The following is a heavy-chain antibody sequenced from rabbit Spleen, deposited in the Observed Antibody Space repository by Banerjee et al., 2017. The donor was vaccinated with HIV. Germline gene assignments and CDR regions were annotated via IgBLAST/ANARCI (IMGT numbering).Heavy chain of an antibody. D-gene: IGHD2-1*01. J-gene: IGHJ4*01. V-gene: IGHV1S40*01. CDR1: GFSFSSNDY. CDR3: ARERRSAIDMALNL. Sequence: QSLEESGGGLVQPEGSLTLTCTTSGFSFSSNDYMCWVRQAPGKGLEWIACTAGGRSAFTYYASWAKGRFTISKTSSATVTLQMTSLTAADTATYFCARERRSAIDMALNLWGPGTLVTVS. CDR2: TAGGRSAFT.